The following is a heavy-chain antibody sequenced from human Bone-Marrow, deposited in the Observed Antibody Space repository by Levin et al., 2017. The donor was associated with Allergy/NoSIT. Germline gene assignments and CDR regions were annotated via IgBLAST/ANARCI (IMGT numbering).Heavy chain of an antibody. D-gene: IGHD6-13*01. J-gene: IGHJ4*02. CDR1: RFSFSNFG. CDR2: ISYDGTNK. Sequence: LSLTCAASRFSFSNFGMHWVRQAPGKGLEWVAVISYDGTNKYYADSVKGRFTISRDNSKNTLHLQMNSLRVEDTALYFCVKDFGGSWYTLLVDYWGQGTLVTVSS. V-gene: IGHV3-30*18. CDR3: VKDFGGSWYTLLVDY.